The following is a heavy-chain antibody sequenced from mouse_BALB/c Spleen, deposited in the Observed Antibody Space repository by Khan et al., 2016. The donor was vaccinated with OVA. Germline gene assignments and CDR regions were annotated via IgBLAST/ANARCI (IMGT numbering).Heavy chain of an antibody. CDR1: GYSITNGYS. J-gene: IGHJ2*01. D-gene: IGHD2-3*01. Sequence: VQLKESGPDLVKPSQSLSLTCTVTGYSITNGYSWPWIRQFPGNKLEWMGYIHYSGSTNYNPSLKSRISITPDTSKNQCFLQLNSVTTEDTATYYCARDGYYFDYWGQGTTLTVSS. V-gene: IGHV3-1*02. CDR3: ARDGYYFDY. CDR2: IHYSGST.